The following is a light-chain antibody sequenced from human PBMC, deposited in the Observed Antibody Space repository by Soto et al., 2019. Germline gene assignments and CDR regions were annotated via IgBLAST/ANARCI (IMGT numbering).Light chain of an antibody. CDR3: CSYAGSRV. CDR1: SSDVGSYNH. Sequence: QSALTQPASVSGSPGQSITISCTGTSSDVGSYNHVSWYQQHPGKAPKLMIYEVSKRPSGVSNRFSGSKSGNTASLTISGLQAEDEADYYCCSYAGSRVFGGGTKLTVL. V-gene: IGLV2-23*02. CDR2: EVS. J-gene: IGLJ3*02.